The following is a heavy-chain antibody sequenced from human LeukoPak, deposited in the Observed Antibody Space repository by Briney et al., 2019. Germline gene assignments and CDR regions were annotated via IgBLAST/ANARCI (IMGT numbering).Heavy chain of an antibody. J-gene: IGHJ4*02. D-gene: IGHD1-26*01. CDR1: GFTFSSYE. V-gene: IGHV3-48*03. CDR3: GGKVGATRGYYSDY. Sequence: PGGSLRLSCAAPGFTFSSYEMNWVRQAPGKGLEWVSYISSRDNTIYYADSVKGRFTISRDNAKNSLYLQMNSLRAEDTAVYYCGGKVGATRGYYSDYWGQGTLVTVSS. CDR2: ISSRDNTI.